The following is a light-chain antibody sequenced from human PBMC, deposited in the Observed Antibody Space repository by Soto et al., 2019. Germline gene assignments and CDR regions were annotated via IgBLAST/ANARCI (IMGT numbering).Light chain of an antibody. CDR3: QQYDYSRT. CDR2: DVS. J-gene: IGKJ1*01. CDR1: QSIAAS. V-gene: IGKV1-5*01. Sequence: DVQITQSPSTLSASVGDSVTITCRASQSIAASLAWYQLKPGEAPKLLIYDVSNLESGVPSRFSGSGSGTEFSLTIRSLHPDDFATYYCQQYDYSRTFGQGTEVEIK.